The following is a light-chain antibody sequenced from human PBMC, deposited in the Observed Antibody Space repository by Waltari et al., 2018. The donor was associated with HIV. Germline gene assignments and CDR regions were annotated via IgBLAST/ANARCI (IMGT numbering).Light chain of an antibody. J-gene: IGLJ3*02. V-gene: IGLV1-44*01. CDR3: AAWDDSLAWV. CDR1: SSNIGSNT. Sequence: QSVLTQPPSASGTPGQRVTISCSGSSSNIGSNTVNWYQQLPGTAPKLLIYSINQRPAGVPDRFAGSKSGTSASLAISGLQSEDEADYYCAAWDDSLAWVFGGGTKLTVL. CDR2: SIN.